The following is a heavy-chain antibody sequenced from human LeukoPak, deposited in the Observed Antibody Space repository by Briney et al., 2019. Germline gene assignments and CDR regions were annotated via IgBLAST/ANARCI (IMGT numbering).Heavy chain of an antibody. Sequence: SQTLSLTCTVSGDSVTSGGYYWNWIRQHPVKGLEWIGYIYYTGSTNYNPSLKSRINISADTSKNQFSLKLKSVTAADTAIYYCARSGLYYPGSGIFDYWGQGALVTVSS. D-gene: IGHD3-10*01. CDR3: ARSGLYYPGSGIFDY. J-gene: IGHJ4*02. CDR1: GDSVTSGGYY. V-gene: IGHV4-31*03. CDR2: IYYTGST.